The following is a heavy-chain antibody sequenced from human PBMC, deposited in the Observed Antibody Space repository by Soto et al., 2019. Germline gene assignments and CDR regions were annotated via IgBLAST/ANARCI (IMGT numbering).Heavy chain of an antibody. J-gene: IGHJ6*01. CDR2: IIPIFDTT. Sequence: QVQLVQSGAEVKKPGASVKLSCKASGGTFSSYAISWVRQAPGQGLEWMGEIIPIFDTTNYAQKFQGRVKITAGVSTSTGCVVRRRRRPEDTAVYYCAAGGVTGGYYCHGVDVSGHGNRVNVPS. V-gene: IGHV1-69*12. CDR1: GGTFSSYA. D-gene: IGHD2-15*01. CDR3: AAGGVTGGYYCHGVDV.